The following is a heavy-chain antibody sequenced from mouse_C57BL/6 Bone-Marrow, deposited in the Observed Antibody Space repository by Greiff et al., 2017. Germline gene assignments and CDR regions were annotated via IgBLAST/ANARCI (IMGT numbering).Heavy chain of an antibody. J-gene: IGHJ4*01. CDR2: IYPGSGST. D-gene: IGHD1-1*01. Sequence: VQLQQPGASVKMSCKASGYTFTSYWITWVKQRPGQGLEWIGDIYPGSGSTNYNEKFKSKATLTVDTSSSTAYMQLSSLTSEDSAVYYCAREIRYYGSSHYAMDYWGQGTSVTVSS. CDR1: GYTFTSYW. V-gene: IGHV1-55*01. CDR3: AREIRYYGSSHYAMDY.